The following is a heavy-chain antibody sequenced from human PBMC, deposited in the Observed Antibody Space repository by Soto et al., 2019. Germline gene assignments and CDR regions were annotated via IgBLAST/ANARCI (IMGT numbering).Heavy chain of an antibody. Sequence: GASVKVSCNASGGTFSSYTISWVRQAPGKGLEWMGWINHNSGETNYPKKFKGWVTMTRDTSIRKVYMELGRLKYEETAVYYCARDGTMDVWGQGTTVTV. CDR1: GGTFSSYT. CDR3: ARDGTMDV. J-gene: IGHJ6*02. CDR2: INHNSGET. V-gene: IGHV1-2*04. D-gene: IGHD1-1*01.